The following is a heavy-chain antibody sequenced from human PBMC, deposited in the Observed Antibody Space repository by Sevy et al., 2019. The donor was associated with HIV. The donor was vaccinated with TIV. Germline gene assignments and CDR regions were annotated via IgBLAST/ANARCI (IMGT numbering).Heavy chain of an antibody. CDR2: IYYSGIT. J-gene: IGHJ6*03. CDR1: GGSISSYY. CDR3: ARETRQAAGLFDYYYYYYMDV. D-gene: IGHD6-13*01. V-gene: IGHV4-59*01. Sequence: SETVSLTCTVSGGSISSYYWSWIRQPPGKRLEWIGYIYYSGITNYNPSLKSRVTISVDTSKNQFSLKLSSVTAADTAVYYCARETRQAAGLFDYYYYYYMDVSGKGTSVTVSS.